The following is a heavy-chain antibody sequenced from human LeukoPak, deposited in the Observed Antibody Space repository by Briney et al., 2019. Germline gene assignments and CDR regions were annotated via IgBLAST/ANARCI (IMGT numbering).Heavy chain of an antibody. D-gene: IGHD5-18*01. Sequence: GGSLRLSCAASGFTFSNYWMHWVRQGPGKGLVWVSRINSDGSSTTYADSVKGRFSISSDNAKNTLYLQMNSLRAEDTAVYYCAKEKYRGHSYGSGDYWGQGTLLTVSS. J-gene: IGHJ4*02. CDR1: GFTFSNYW. CDR2: INSDGSST. V-gene: IGHV3-74*01. CDR3: AKEKYRGHSYGSGDY.